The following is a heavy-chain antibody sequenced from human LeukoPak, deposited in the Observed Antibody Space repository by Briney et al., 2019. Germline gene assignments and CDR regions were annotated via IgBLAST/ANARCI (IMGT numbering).Heavy chain of an antibody. CDR1: GGSFSGYY. CDR3: ARARSGKWGFDY. CDR2: INHSGST. Sequence: SETLSLTCAVYGGSFSGYYWTWIRQPPGKGLEWIGEINHSGSTNYNPSLKSRVTISVDTSKNQFSLKLSSVTAADTAVYYCARARSGKWGFDYWGQGTLVTVSS. D-gene: IGHD1-26*01. J-gene: IGHJ4*02. V-gene: IGHV4-34*01.